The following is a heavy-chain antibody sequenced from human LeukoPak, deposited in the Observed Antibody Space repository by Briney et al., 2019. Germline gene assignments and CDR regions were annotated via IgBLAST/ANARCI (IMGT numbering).Heavy chain of an antibody. CDR3: ARTVSRITMVRGVMNFDY. D-gene: IGHD3-10*01. J-gene: IGHJ4*02. CDR2: MNPNSGNT. Sequence: GASVKVSCKASGYTFTRYDINWVRQATGQGLEWMGWMNPNSGNTGYAQKFQGRVTMTRNTSISTAYMELSSLRSEDTAVYYCARTVSRITMVRGVMNFDYWGQGTLVTVSS. V-gene: IGHV1-8*01. CDR1: GYTFTRYD.